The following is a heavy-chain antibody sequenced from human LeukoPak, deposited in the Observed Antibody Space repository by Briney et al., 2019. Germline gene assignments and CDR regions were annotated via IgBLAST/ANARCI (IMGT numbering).Heavy chain of an antibody. CDR3: AKPMVRGVEANDAFDI. D-gene: IGHD3-10*01. V-gene: IGHV3-30*02. J-gene: IGHJ3*02. CDR1: GFTFSNYW. CDR2: IRYDGSNK. Sequence: PGGSLRLSCAASGFTFSNYWMSWVRQAPGKGLEWVAFIRYDGSNKYYADSVKGRFTISRDNSKNTLYLQMNSLRAEDTAVYYCAKPMVRGVEANDAFDIWGQGTMVTVSS.